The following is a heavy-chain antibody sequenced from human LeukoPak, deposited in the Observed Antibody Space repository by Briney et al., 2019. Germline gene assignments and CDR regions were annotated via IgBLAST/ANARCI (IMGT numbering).Heavy chain of an antibody. V-gene: IGHV4-59*01. J-gene: IGHJ6*03. CDR2: IYYSGST. D-gene: IGHD6-19*01. CDR1: GGSISSYY. Sequence: SETLSLTCTVSGGSISSYYWSWIRQPPGKGLEWIGYIYYSGSTNYNPSLKSRITISVDTSKNQFSLKLSSVTAADTAVYYCARYSSGWYEGYYYYYYMDVWGKGTTVTVSS. CDR3: ARYSSGWYEGYYYYYYMDV.